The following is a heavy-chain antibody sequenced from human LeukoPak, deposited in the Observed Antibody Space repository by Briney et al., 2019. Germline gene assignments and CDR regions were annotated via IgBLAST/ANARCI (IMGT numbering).Heavy chain of an antibody. Sequence: PGGSLRLPCAASGFIFGGYAMPWVRQAPGKGLQWLAVISYVGGKTYYADSVEGRFTISRDNSKSTVYLEINSLRSEDAAIYYCARGFNDFWSGSQLEYWGQGTLVTVSS. D-gene: IGHD3-3*01. CDR2: ISYVGGKT. J-gene: IGHJ4*02. CDR3: ARGFNDFWSGSQLEY. CDR1: GFIFGGYA. V-gene: IGHV3-30-3*01.